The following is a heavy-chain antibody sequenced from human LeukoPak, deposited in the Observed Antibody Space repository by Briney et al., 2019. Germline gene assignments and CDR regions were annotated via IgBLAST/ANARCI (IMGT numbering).Heavy chain of an antibody. CDR2: ISSSSSYI. CDR3: ARDLRHYGSGSYWFDP. V-gene: IGHV3-21*01. CDR1: GFTFSSYS. D-gene: IGHD3-10*01. J-gene: IGHJ5*02. Sequence: GGSLRLSCAASGFTFSSYSMNWVRQAPGKGLEWVSSISSSSSYIYYADSVKGRFTISRDNAKNSLYLQMNSLRAEDTAVYYCARDLRHYGSGSYWFDPWGQGILVTVSS.